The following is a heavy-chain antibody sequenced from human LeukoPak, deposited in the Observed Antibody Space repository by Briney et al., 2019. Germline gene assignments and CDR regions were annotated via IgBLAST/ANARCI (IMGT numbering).Heavy chain of an antibody. D-gene: IGHD3-16*02. CDR1: GGSFSGYY. J-gene: IGHJ4*02. CDR2: INHSGST. Sequence: SETLSLTCAVYGGSFSGYYWSWIRQPPGKGLEWIGEINHSGSTNYNLSLKSRVTISVDTSKNQFSLKLSSVTAADTAVYYCARVLGVWGSYRYFDYWGQGTLVTVSS. V-gene: IGHV4-34*01. CDR3: ARVLGVWGSYRYFDY.